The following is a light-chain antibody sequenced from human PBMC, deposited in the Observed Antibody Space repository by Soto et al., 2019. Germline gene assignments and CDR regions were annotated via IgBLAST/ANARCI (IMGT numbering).Light chain of an antibody. J-gene: IGLJ2*01. Sequence: NFMLTQPHSVAASPGKTVTISCTRSSGSIARDYVEWYQQRPCSAPTHIIYEDNQRAPGVPDRFSGSIDSSSNSASLTISGLKTEDEADYYCQSYDRSNHVIFGGGTQLTVL. V-gene: IGLV6-57*04. CDR2: EDN. CDR3: QSYDRSNHVI. CDR1: SGSIARDY.